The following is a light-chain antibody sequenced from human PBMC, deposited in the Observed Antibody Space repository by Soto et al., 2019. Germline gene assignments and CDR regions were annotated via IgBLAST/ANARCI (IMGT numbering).Light chain of an antibody. CDR1: QSISSW. J-gene: IGKJ3*01. CDR2: KAS. V-gene: IGKV1-5*03. Sequence: DIQMTQSSSTPSASVGERVTITCRATQSISSWLAWYQQKPGKAPKLLIYKASSLESGVPTRFSGSGSGTEFTLTISSLQPDDSATYYCQQYNSFPLTFGPGTKVDIK. CDR3: QQYNSFPLT.